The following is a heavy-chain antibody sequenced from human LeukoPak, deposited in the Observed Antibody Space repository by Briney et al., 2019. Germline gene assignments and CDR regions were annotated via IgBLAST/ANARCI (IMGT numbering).Heavy chain of an antibody. J-gene: IGHJ4*02. CDR1: GFTFNNYA. CDR3: AKDARLDYFGY. Sequence: PGGSLRLSCAASGFTFNNYAMNWVRQAPGKGLEWVSSISGSGAGTHYADSVKGRFTISRDNSKNMLYLQMNSLRAEDTAVYYCAKDARLDYFGYWGQGTLVTVSS. V-gene: IGHV3-23*01. CDR2: ISGSGAGT.